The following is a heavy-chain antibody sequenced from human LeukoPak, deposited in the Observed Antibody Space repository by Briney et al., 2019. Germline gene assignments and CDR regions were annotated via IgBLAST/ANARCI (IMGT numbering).Heavy chain of an antibody. CDR1: GFSFSNAW. V-gene: IGHV3-15*01. CDR3: TTPFSSGYYFVDY. J-gene: IGHJ4*02. D-gene: IGHD3-22*01. Sequence: GGSLRLSCAVSGFSFSNAWMNWVRQAPGKGLEWVGRIKSKADGGTTDYAAPVKGRFTISRDDSKNTLYLQMNSLKTEDTAVYYCTTPFSSGYYFVDYWGQGTLVTVSS. CDR2: IKSKADGGTT.